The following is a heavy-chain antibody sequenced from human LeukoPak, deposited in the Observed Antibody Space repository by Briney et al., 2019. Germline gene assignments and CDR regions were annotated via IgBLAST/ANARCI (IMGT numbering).Heavy chain of an antibody. Sequence: PGGSLRLSCTAPAFTLGDFYMSWIRQAPGKGLEWIAYISNVGLTTYYAESVKGRFTISRDNAKNSLYLQMNSLRAEDTAVYYCACDFRYLGHDFWGQGTLVTVSS. J-gene: IGHJ4*02. CDR3: ACDFRYLGHDF. CDR2: ISNVGLTT. V-gene: IGHV3-11*01. CDR1: AFTLGDFY. D-gene: IGHD2-21*02.